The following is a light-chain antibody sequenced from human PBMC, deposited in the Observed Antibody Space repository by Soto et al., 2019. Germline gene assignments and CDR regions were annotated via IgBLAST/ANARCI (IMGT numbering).Light chain of an antibody. Sequence: EIHLTQSPSFLSASVGDRSTITCLASQGISTYLAWYQQKPGKAPNLLIYTASTLQTGVTSRFSGSAFGTEFTLTISSLQPEDFATYYCQQLAGFPLTFGQGTRLDIK. CDR3: QQLAGFPLT. V-gene: IGKV1-9*01. CDR2: TAS. J-gene: IGKJ5*01. CDR1: QGISTY.